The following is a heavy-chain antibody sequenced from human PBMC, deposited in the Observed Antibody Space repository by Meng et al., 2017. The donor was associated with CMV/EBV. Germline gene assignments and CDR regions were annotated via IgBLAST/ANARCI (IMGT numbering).Heavy chain of an antibody. CDR2: IIPTFGTA. CDR1: GGTFSSYA. V-gene: IGHV1-69*05. CDR3: ARDREPYSSSSYFDY. D-gene: IGHD6-6*01. Sequence: SVKVSCKASGGTFSSYAISWVRQAPGQGLEWMGGIIPTFGTANYAQKFQGRVTITTDESTSTAYMELSSLRSEDTAVYYCARDREPYSSSSYFDYWGQGTLVTVSS. J-gene: IGHJ4*02.